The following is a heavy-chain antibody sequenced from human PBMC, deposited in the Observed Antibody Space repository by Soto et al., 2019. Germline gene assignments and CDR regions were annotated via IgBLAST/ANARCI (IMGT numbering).Heavy chain of an antibody. D-gene: IGHD3-16*01. CDR1: GSTLSSYA. Sequence: SVKVSCKASGSTLSSYAISWVRQAPGQGLEWMGRIIPILGIANCAQKFQGRVTITADKSTSTAYMELSSLRSEDTAVYYCAREILGRGGFPFDYWGQGTLVTVSS. J-gene: IGHJ4*02. CDR2: IIPILGIA. V-gene: IGHV1-69*04. CDR3: AREILGRGGFPFDY.